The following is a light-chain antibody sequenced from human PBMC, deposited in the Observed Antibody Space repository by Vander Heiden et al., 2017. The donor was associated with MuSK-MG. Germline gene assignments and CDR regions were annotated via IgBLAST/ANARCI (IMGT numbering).Light chain of an antibody. CDR1: QGVSSY. V-gene: IGKV3-11*01. CDR2: DAS. Sequence: EIVLTQSPATLSLSPGERATLSCRASQGVSSYLAWYQQKPGQAPRLLIYDASNRATGIPARFSGSGSGTDFTLTISSLEPEDFAVYYCQQRSNWPPVLTFPGGTKVEIK. J-gene: IGKJ4*01. CDR3: QQRSNWPPVLT.